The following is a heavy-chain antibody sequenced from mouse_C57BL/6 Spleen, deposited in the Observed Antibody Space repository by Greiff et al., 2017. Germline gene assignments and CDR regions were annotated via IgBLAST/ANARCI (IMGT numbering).Heavy chain of an antibody. CDR2: ISYDGSN. CDR3: ARGIYDGYYAMDY. J-gene: IGHJ4*01. CDR1: GYSITSGYY. Sequence: EVQLQQSGPGLVKPSQSLSLTCSVTGYSITSGYYWNWIRQFPGNKLEWMGYISYDGSNNYNPSLKNRISITRDTSKNQFFLKLNSVTTEDTATYYCARGIYDGYYAMDYWGQGTSVTVSS. V-gene: IGHV3-6*01. D-gene: IGHD2-3*01.